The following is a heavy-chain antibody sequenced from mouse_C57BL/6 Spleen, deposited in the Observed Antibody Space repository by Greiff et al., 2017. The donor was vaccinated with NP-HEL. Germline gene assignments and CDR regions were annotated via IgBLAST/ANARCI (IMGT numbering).Heavy chain of an antibody. CDR1: GYTFTSYW. CDR3: ARSKCYYVLYYAMDY. Sequence: QVQLQQPGTELVKPGASVKLSCKASGYTFTSYWMHWVKQRPGQGLEWIGNINPSNGGTNYNEKFKSKATLTVDKSSSTAYMQLSSLTSEDSAVYYCARSKCYYVLYYAMDYWGQGTSVTVSS. CDR2: INPSNGGT. D-gene: IGHD1-1*01. V-gene: IGHV1-53*01. J-gene: IGHJ4*01.